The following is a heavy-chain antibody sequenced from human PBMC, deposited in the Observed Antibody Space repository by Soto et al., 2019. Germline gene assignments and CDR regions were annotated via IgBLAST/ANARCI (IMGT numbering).Heavy chain of an antibody. V-gene: IGHV4-31*03. Sequence: QVQLQGSGPGLVKPSQTLSLTCTVSGGSISSGGYYWSWIRQHPGKGLEWIGYIYYSGSTYYNPSLKSRVTISVDTSKNQFSLKLSSVTAADTAVYYCARSITIFGVATFDYWGQGTLVTVSS. D-gene: IGHD3-3*01. CDR1: GGSISSGGYY. J-gene: IGHJ4*02. CDR2: IYYSGST. CDR3: ARSITIFGVATFDY.